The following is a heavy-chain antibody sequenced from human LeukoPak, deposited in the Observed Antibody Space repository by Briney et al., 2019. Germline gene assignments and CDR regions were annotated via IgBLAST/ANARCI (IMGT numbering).Heavy chain of an antibody. V-gene: IGHV3-9*03. D-gene: IGHD6-6*01. J-gene: IGHJ4*02. Sequence: PGGSLRLSCAASGFTFDDYAMHWVRQAPGKGLEWVSGISWNSGSIGYADSVKGRFTISRDNAKNSLYLQMNSLRAEDMALYYCAKVAARGPGLGSYFDYWGQGTLVTVSS. CDR1: GFTFDDYA. CDR2: ISWNSGSI. CDR3: AKVAARGPGLGSYFDY.